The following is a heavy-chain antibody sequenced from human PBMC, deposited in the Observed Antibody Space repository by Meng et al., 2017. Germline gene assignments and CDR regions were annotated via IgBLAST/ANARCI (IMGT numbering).Heavy chain of an antibody. CDR3: ARVIAVAGSDDAFDI. CDR1: GFTFSSYS. J-gene: IGHJ3*02. D-gene: IGHD6-19*01. CDR2: ISSSSSYI. Sequence: GESLKISCAASGFTFSSYSMNWVRQAPGKGLEWVSSISSSSSYIYYADSVKGRFTISRENAKNSLYLQMNSLRAEDTAVYYCARVIAVAGSDDAFDIWGQGTMVTVSS. V-gene: IGHV3-21*01.